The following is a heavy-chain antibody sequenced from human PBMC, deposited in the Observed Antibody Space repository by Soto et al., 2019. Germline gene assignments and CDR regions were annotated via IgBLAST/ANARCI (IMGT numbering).Heavy chain of an antibody. V-gene: IGHV1-69*01. CDR1: GDMFRNSA. CDR2: IIPLFRKT. D-gene: IGHD3-10*01. CDR3: ARARLSNGDPNIYFVYGLDV. Sequence: QVQLVQSGAEVKRPGSSVKVSCKASGDMFRNSAFTWVRQAPGQGLAWMGVIIPLFRKTDVAQKFQGRVNNTADESTNSLYMEVSSLTSEDTAVYYCARARLSNGDPNIYFVYGLDVWGQGTTITVSS. J-gene: IGHJ6*02.